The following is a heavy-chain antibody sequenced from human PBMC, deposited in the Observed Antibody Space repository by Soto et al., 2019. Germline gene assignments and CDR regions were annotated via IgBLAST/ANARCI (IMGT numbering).Heavy chain of an antibody. D-gene: IGHD1-26*01. J-gene: IGHJ4*02. Sequence: VGSLRLSCAASGFTFSSYGMHWVRQAPGKGLEWVAVIWYDGSNKYYADSVKGRFTISRDNSKNTLYLQMNSLRAEDTAVYYCARDGEMATSGAKWDYWGQGTLVTVSS. CDR2: IWYDGSNK. V-gene: IGHV3-33*01. CDR3: ARDGEMATSGAKWDY. CDR1: GFTFSSYG.